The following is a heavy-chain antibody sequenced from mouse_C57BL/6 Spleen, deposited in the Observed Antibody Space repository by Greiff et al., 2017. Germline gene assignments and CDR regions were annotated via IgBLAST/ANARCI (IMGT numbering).Heavy chain of an antibody. Sequence: VQLKQSGAELVRPGASVKLSCQASGYTFTDSFINWVKQRPGPGLEWIARIYPGSGNTYYNEKFKGKATLTAEKSSSTAYMQLSSLTSEDSAVYFCARFPYDYDEAMDYWGQGTSVTVSS. V-gene: IGHV1-76*01. J-gene: IGHJ4*01. CDR3: ARFPYDYDEAMDY. CDR2: IYPGSGNT. CDR1: GYTFTDSF. D-gene: IGHD2-4*01.